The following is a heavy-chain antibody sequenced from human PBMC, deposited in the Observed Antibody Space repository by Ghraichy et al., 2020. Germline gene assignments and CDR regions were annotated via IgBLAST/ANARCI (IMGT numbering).Heavy chain of an antibody. V-gene: IGHV4-34*01. CDR3: ARGVFSRDKAPYLDG. CDR2: ISHSGST. J-gene: IGHJ6*03. D-gene: IGHD2/OR15-2a*01. Sequence: SETLSLTCAAYGLSFSGYSWSWIRQPPGKGLEWVGEISHSGSTNYNPSLKSLVTISVDTSKNQYSLTLSSVTAADTAVYYCARGVFSRDKAPYLDGCGKGTTDSDSS. CDR1: GLSFSGYS.